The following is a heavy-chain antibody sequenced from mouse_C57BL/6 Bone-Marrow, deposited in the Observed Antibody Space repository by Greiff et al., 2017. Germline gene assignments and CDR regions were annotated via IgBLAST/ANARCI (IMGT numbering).Heavy chain of an antibody. CDR2: IYPGDGDT. V-gene: IGHV1-82*01. Sequence: VQLQQSGAELVKPGASVKISCKASGYAFSSSWMNWVKQRPGKGLEWIGRIYPGDGDTNYNGKFKGKATLTADKSSSTAYMQLSSLTSEDSAVYFCAREDTTVAYYFDYWGQGTTLTVSS. D-gene: IGHD1-1*01. CDR1: GYAFSSSW. CDR3: AREDTTVAYYFDY. J-gene: IGHJ2*01.